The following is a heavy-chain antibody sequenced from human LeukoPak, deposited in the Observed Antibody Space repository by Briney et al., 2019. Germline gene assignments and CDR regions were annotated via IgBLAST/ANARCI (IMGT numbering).Heavy chain of an antibody. CDR3: ARVNYVWGSYRPQEFDY. D-gene: IGHD3-16*02. Sequence: SETLSLTCTVSGGSLSSYYWSWIRQPPGKGLEWIGYIYYSGSTNYNPSLKNRVTISVDTSKNQFSLKLSSVTAADTAVYYCARVNYVWGSYRPQEFDYWGQGTLVTVSS. J-gene: IGHJ4*02. V-gene: IGHV4-59*01. CDR1: GGSLSSYY. CDR2: IYYSGST.